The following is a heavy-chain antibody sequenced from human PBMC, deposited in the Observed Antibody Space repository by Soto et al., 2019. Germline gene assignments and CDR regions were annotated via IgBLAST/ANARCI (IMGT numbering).Heavy chain of an antibody. CDR1: GYAFTTYG. J-gene: IGHJ4*02. D-gene: IGHD1-1*01. Sequence: QVHLVQSGAEVKKPGASVKVSCKGSGYAFTTYGITWVRQAPGQGLEWMGWISAHNGNTNYAQKLQGRVTVTRDTSTSTPYVELRSLRSDDTAVYYCARGRYGDYWGQGALVTVSS. V-gene: IGHV1-18*01. CDR2: ISAHNGNT. CDR3: ARGRYGDY.